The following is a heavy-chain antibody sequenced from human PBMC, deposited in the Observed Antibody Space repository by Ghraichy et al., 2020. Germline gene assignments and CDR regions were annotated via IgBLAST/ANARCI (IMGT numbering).Heavy chain of an antibody. V-gene: IGHV3-43*01. J-gene: IGHJ4*02. Sequence: GGSLRLSCAASGFTFDDYTMHWVRQAPGKGLEWVSLISWDGGSTYYGDSVKGRFTISRDNSKNSLYLQMNSLRTEDTALYYCAKDIGVRSSWYAFDYWGQGTLVTVSS. CDR1: GFTFDDYT. CDR3: AKDIGVRSSWYAFDY. CDR2: ISWDGGST. D-gene: IGHD6-13*01.